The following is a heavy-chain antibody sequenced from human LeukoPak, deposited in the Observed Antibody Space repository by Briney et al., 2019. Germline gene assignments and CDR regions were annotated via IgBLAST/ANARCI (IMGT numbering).Heavy chain of an antibody. J-gene: IGHJ3*02. Sequence: GGSLRLSCAASGFTFSSYAMRWVRQAPGKGLEWVAVISYDGSNKYYADSVKGRFTISRDNSKNTLYLQMNSLRAEDTAVYYCARARIDFDAFDIWGQGTMVTVSS. V-gene: IGHV3-30-3*01. CDR1: GFTFSSYA. D-gene: IGHD5-12*01. CDR3: ARARIDFDAFDI. CDR2: ISYDGSNK.